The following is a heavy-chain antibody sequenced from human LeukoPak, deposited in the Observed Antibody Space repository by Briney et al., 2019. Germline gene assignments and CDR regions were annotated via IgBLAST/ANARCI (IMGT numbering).Heavy chain of an antibody. CDR1: GFTVSSNY. J-gene: IGHJ4*02. D-gene: IGHD4-17*01. CDR2: IYSSGST. V-gene: IGHV3-66*01. CDR3: ARDSDYGGLDY. Sequence: GGSLRLSCGASGFTVSSNYMSWVRHDPGEGLEWVLVIYSSGSTSYADSVKSSFTTSRDNSKNTLYLQMNSLRAADTAVYYCARDSDYGGLDYWGQGTRVTVSS.